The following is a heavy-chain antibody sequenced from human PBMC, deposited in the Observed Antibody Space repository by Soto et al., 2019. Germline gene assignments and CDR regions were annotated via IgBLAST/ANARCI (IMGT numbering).Heavy chain of an antibody. CDR1: GFTFSTYG. V-gene: IGHV3-33*01. CDR2: IRYDGSKT. CDR3: ARARTVLISDASDL. J-gene: IGHJ3*01. D-gene: IGHD3-10*01. Sequence: QVQLVESGGGLVQPGRSLRLSCAASGFTFSTYGMHWVRQAPGRGLEWVAVIRYDGSKTYYADSVKGRFTISRDNSKNTLYLQMNSLRAEDTAVYFCARARTVLISDASDLWGQGTMVTVSS.